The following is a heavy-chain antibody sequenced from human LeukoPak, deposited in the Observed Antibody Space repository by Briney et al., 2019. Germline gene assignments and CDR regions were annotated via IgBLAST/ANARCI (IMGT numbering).Heavy chain of an antibody. CDR2: IYYSES. Sequence: SETLSLTCTVSGGSISSYYWSWIRQPPGKGLEWIGYIYYSESNYNPSLESRVTISVDTSKNHFSLRLSSVTAADTAVYYCASTYYYASGSSPGAFDIWGQGTMVTVSS. J-gene: IGHJ3*02. V-gene: IGHV4-59*01. CDR3: ASTYYYASGSSPGAFDI. D-gene: IGHD3-10*01. CDR1: GGSISSYY.